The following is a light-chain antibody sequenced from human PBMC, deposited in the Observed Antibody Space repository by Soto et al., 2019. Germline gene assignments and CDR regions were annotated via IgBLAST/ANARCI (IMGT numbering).Light chain of an antibody. CDR3: SSYTTSKTRV. V-gene: IGLV2-14*01. CDR2: EVS. Sequence: QSALTQPASVSGSPGQSITISCTGTSSDVGSYHYVSWYQHHPGKAPKLMIYEVSNRPSGVSNRFSGSKSGNTASLTISGLQAEDEADYYCSSYTTSKTRVFGGGTKVTVL. CDR1: SSDVGSYHY. J-gene: IGLJ3*02.